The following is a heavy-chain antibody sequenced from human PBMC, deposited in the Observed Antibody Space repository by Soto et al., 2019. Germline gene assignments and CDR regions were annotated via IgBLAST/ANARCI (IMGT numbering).Heavy chain of an antibody. J-gene: IGHJ4*02. V-gene: IGHV3-7*04. D-gene: IGHD4-4*01. CDR1: GFTFSSYW. CDR3: ARDAHKEYNYSVAFFDY. Sequence: GGSLRLSCAASGFTFSSYWMSWVRQVPGKGLEWVGNINLDGSEKYYADSVKGRFTFSRDNAKNSLYLQMNSLRAEDTAVYYCARDAHKEYNYSVAFFDYWGQGTPVTVSS. CDR2: INLDGSEK.